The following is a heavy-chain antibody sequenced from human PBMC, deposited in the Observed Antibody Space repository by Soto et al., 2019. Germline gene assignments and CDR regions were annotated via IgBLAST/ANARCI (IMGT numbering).Heavy chain of an antibody. D-gene: IGHD4-17*01. CDR3: AKDLRYGGNSGYFDY. CDR2: IYSSGST. Sequence: GGSLRLSCAASGFTVSNNYMSWVRQAPGKGLEWVSIIYSSGSTYYADSVKGRFTISRDNSKNTLYLQMNSLRAEDTAVYYCAKDLRYGGNSGYFDYWGQGTLVTVSS. CDR1: GFTVSNNY. J-gene: IGHJ4*02. V-gene: IGHV3-53*01.